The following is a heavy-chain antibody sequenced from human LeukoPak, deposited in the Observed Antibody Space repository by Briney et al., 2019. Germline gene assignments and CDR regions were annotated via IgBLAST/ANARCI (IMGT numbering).Heavy chain of an antibody. J-gene: IGHJ4*02. Sequence: SETLSLTXTVSGGSISSSSYYWGWIRQPPGKGLEWIGSIYYSGSTYYNPSLKSRVTISVDTSKNQFSLKLSSVTAADTAVYYCARPYGSGSYYRWGQGTLVTVSS. CDR2: IYYSGST. CDR1: GGSISSSSYY. CDR3: ARPYGSGSYYR. V-gene: IGHV4-39*01. D-gene: IGHD3-10*01.